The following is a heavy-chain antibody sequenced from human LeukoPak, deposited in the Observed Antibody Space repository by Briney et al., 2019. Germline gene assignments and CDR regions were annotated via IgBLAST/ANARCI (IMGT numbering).Heavy chain of an antibody. V-gene: IGHV3-21*01. Sequence: NPGGSLRLSCAASGFTFSSYSMNWVRQAPGKGLEWVSSISSSSSYIYHADSVKGRFTISRDNAKNSLYLQMNSLRAEDTAVYYCARALLWFGESYYFDYWGQGTLVTVSS. CDR1: GFTFSSYS. CDR2: ISSSSSYI. CDR3: ARALLWFGESYYFDY. D-gene: IGHD3-10*01. J-gene: IGHJ4*02.